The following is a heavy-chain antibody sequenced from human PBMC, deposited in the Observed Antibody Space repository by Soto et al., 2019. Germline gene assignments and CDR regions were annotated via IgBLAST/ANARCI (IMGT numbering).Heavy chain of an antibody. D-gene: IGHD3-10*01. J-gene: IGHJ4*02. CDR1: GGSISSSNW. Sequence: LSLTCAVSGGSISSSNWWSWVRQPPGKGLEWIGEIYHSGSTNYNPSLKSRVTISVDKSKSQFSLKLSSVTAADTAVYYCARDLTREVNMVRGVTRSDYWGQGTLVTVSS. CDR3: ARDLTREVNMVRGVTRSDY. CDR2: IYHSGST. V-gene: IGHV4-4*02.